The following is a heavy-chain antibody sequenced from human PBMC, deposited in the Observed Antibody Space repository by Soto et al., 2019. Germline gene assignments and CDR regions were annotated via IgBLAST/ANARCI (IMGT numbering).Heavy chain of an antibody. CDR2: INRDSDVI. V-gene: IGHV3-48*01. Sequence: PGGSLRISFAACGYSLSNYVMNWVRQTPGKGLEWVSSINRDSDVIKYADSVKGRFTISRDNARNSLSLQMNSLRAEDTAVYYCLNGDYYVGPGTLVTVSS. D-gene: IGHD3-16*01. CDR3: LNGDYY. J-gene: IGHJ4*02. CDR1: GYSLSNYV.